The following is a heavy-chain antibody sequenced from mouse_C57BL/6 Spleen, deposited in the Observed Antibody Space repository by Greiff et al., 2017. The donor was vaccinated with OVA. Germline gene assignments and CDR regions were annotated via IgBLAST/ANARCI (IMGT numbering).Heavy chain of an antibody. CDR2: IHPNSGST. J-gene: IGHJ4*01. CDR1: GYTFTSYW. Sequence: QVQLQQPGAELVKPGASVKLSCKASGYTFTSYWMPWVKQRPGQGLEWIGMIHPNSGSTHYNEKFKSKATLTVDKSSSTAYMQVSSRTSEDAAVDYGARLGYEGNDGGAMDYWGQGTSVTVSS. D-gene: IGHD1-2*01. CDR3: ARLGYEGNDGGAMDY. V-gene: IGHV1-64*01.